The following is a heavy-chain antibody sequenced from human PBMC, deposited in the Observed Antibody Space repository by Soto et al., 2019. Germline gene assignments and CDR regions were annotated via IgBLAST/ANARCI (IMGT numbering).Heavy chain of an antibody. CDR1: AFTLSNYT. Sequence: VRAVRVSCAASAFTLSNYTINWVRQAPGKGLEWVSYISASSGTIYYADSVRGRFTMSRDYAKTSLYLQMNSLRAEDTAIYYCSAGFDYWGQGT. J-gene: IGHJ4*02. CDR3: SAGFDY. CDR2: ISASSGTI. V-gene: IGHV3-48*01.